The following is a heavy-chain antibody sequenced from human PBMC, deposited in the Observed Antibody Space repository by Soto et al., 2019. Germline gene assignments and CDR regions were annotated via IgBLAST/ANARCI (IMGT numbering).Heavy chain of an antibody. J-gene: IGHJ4*02. Sequence: QVRLLQSETEVKKPGASVKVSCWASGYIFIGYYIHWVRQAPGQGLEWMGWINPNGGGTKYAQNFQGRVTMTRDTSINTTYLEMTSLRSDDTAVYFCARVPSPRAAAADFAYWGQGTLVTVSS. CDR3: ARVPSPRAAAADFAY. CDR2: INPNGGGT. V-gene: IGHV1-2*02. D-gene: IGHD6-13*01. CDR1: GYIFIGYY.